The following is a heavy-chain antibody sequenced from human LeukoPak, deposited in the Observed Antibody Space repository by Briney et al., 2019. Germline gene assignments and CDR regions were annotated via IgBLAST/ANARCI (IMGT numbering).Heavy chain of an antibody. CDR2: IGTAGDP. J-gene: IGHJ4*02. Sequence: GGSLRLSCAASGSTFSSCDMHWVRQATGKGLEWVSAIGTAGDPYYPGSVKGRFTISRENAKNSLYLQMNSLRAGDTAVYYCARGSVGGELAYWGQGTLVTVSS. D-gene: IGHD3-16*01. CDR3: ARGSVGGELAY. CDR1: GSTFSSCD. V-gene: IGHV3-13*05.